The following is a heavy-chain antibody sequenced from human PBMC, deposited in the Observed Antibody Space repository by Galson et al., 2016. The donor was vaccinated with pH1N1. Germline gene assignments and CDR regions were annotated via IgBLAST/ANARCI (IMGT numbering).Heavy chain of an antibody. CDR2: VDNDGSST. CDR3: VRGRYCSGGSCYSPTAEYFQH. D-gene: IGHD2-15*01. Sequence: SLRLSCAASGFIFTNYWMHWVRQAPGRGLVWVARVDNDGSSTNYADSVKGRFTLSRDNAKNTVFLEMSSLRAEDTGAYYCVRGRYCSGGSCYSPTAEYFQHRGRGTLLTVSS. CDR1: GFIFTNYW. J-gene: IGHJ1*01. V-gene: IGHV3-74*01.